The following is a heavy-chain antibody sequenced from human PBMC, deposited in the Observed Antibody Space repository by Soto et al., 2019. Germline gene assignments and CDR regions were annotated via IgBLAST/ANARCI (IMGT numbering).Heavy chain of an antibody. J-gene: IGHJ4*02. CDR1: GFTFDDYV. V-gene: IGHV3-9*01. CDR2: ISWNSGNI. D-gene: IGHD3-16*01. Sequence: EVQLVESGGGLVQPGRSLRLSCVASGFTFDDYVMHWVRQVPGKGLEWVSGISWNSGNIDYADSVKGRFTISRDNAMNSLYLQMNSLSPEDTALYYCARGLSAVPSYRDYWGQGTLVTVSS. CDR3: ARGLSAVPSYRDY.